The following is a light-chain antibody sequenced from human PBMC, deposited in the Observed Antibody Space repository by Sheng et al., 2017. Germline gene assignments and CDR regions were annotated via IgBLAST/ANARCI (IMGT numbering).Light chain of an antibody. CDR1: RLGDKY. V-gene: IGLV3-1*01. CDR2: QDS. Sequence: LTQPASVSVSPGQTATITCSGDRLGDKYVCWYQQKTGQSPLLVMYQDSKRPSGAPERLSGSNSGNTATLTISGTQAMDEADYYCQAWDRNTVVFGGGTKLTVL. CDR3: QAWDRNTVV. J-gene: IGLJ2*01.